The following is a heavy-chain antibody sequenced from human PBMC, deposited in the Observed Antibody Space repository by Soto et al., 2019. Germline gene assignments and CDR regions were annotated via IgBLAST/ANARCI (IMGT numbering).Heavy chain of an antibody. CDR1: GGSISSGGYY. Sequence: QVQLQESGPGLVKPSPTLSLTCTVSGGSISSGGYYWSWIRQHPGKGLEWIGYIYYSGRTYYNPSLKSRVTISVDTSKNQFALKLSSVTAADTAVYYCAKSGGFDYGDYYFDYWGQGTLVTVSS. D-gene: IGHD4-17*01. V-gene: IGHV4-31*03. CDR2: IYYSGRT. CDR3: AKSGGFDYGDYYFDY. J-gene: IGHJ4*02.